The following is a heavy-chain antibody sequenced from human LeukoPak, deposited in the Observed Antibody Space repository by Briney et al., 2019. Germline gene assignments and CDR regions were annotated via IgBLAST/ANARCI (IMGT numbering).Heavy chain of an antibody. CDR2: MNPNSGNK. CDR1: GYTFTSYD. V-gene: IGHV1-8*01. J-gene: IGHJ3*02. CDR3: ARVKADTAMVKAFDI. Sequence: ASVKVSCKASGYTFTSYDINWVRRATAEGLEWMGWMNPNSGNKGYAQKLQGRVTMTRNTSMSTAYMELSSLRSDATAAYYCARVKADTAMVKAFDIWGQGTMVTVSS. D-gene: IGHD5-18*01.